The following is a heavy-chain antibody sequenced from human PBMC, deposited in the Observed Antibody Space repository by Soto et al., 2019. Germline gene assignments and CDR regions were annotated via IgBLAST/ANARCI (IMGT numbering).Heavy chain of an antibody. CDR2: ISSSGSTI. V-gene: IGHV3-48*03. D-gene: IGHD1-20*01. Sequence: EVQLVESGGGLVQPGGSLRLSCAASGFTFSSYEMNWVRQAPGKGLEWVSYISSSGSTIYYADSVKGRFTISRDNAKNSLYLQMNSLRAEDTAVYYCARDQGMWDGMDVWGQGTTVTVSS. CDR3: ARDQGMWDGMDV. CDR1: GFTFSSYE. J-gene: IGHJ6*02.